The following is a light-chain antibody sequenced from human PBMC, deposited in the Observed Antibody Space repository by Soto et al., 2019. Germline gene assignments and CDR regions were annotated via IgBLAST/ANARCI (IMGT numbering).Light chain of an antibody. CDR1: QSISTW. Sequence: DIQMTQSPSTLSASVGDRVTITCRASQSISTWLAWYQQKPGKAPKLLIYKASNLEGGVPSRFSGSGSGTEFTITINSRQPADFATYYCQQYNTYPLSFGGGTTVEIK. CDR2: KAS. J-gene: IGKJ4*01. V-gene: IGKV1-5*03. CDR3: QQYNTYPLS.